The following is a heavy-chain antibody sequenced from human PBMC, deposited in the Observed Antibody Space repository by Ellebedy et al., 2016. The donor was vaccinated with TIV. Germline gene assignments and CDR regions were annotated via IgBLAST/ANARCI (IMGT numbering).Heavy chain of an antibody. V-gene: IGHV3-48*02. CDR2: VSSSSSAI. D-gene: IGHD6-19*01. CDR3: TRARVYSNGWYYPDF. CDR1: GFTFGGHS. J-gene: IGHJ4*02. Sequence: GESLKISCAASGFTFGGHSMTWVRQAPGKGLEWISAVSSSSSAISYADSVKGRFSISRDNARNSLYLQMNTLRDEDMAVYYCTRARVYSNGWYYPDFWGQGTLVAVSS.